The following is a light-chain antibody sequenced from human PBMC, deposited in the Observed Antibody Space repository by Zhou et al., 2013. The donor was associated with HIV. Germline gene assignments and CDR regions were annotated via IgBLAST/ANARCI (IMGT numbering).Light chain of an antibody. CDR1: QNISNY. CDR2: AAS. J-gene: IGKJ5*01. Sequence: DIQMTQSPSSLSASVGDRVTITCRASQNISNYLNWYQQKPGKAPKLLIYAASSLQSGVPSRFSGSGSGTDFTLTISSLQPEDFAIYYCQQSYSTLPITFGQGTRLEIK. V-gene: IGKV1-39*01. CDR3: QQSYSTLPIT.